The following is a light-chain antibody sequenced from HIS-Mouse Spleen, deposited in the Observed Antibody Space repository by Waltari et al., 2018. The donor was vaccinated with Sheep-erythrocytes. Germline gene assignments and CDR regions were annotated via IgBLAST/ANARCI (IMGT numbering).Light chain of an antibody. CDR2: EGS. CDR3: QAWDSSIVV. Sequence: QSALTQPASVSGSPGQSITISCTGTSSDVGSYNLVSWYQQHPGKAPKLMIYEGSKRPSGVSNRFSGSHSGNTATLTISGTQAMDEADYYCQAWDSSIVVFGGGTKLTVL. V-gene: IGLV2-14*02. J-gene: IGLJ2*01. CDR1: SSDVGSYNL.